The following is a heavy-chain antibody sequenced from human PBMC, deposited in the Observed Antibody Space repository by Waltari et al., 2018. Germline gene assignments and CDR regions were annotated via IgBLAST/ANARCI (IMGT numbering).Heavy chain of an antibody. CDR3: ARGDSPTYYDYIWGSYPHGYFDY. Sequence: QVQLQQWGAGLLKPSETLSLTCAVYGGSFSGYYWSWIRQPPGKGLAWIGEINHSGSTNYNPSLKSRVTISVDTSKNQFSLKLSSVTAADTAVYYCARGDSPTYYDYIWGSYPHGYFDYWGQGTLVTVSS. J-gene: IGHJ4*02. D-gene: IGHD3-16*02. V-gene: IGHV4-34*01. CDR2: INHSGST. CDR1: GGSFSGYY.